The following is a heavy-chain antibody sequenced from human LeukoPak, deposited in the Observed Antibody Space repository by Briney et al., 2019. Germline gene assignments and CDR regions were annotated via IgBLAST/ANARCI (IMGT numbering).Heavy chain of an antibody. J-gene: IGHJ4*02. CDR1: GFIFSSYA. Sequence: GGSLRLSCAGSGFIFSSYAMSWVRQAPGKGLEWVSGISGRGGNTYVADSVKGRFTISRDNSKNTLYVQMNSLRGEDTAVYYCAKGLITGSSVHWGQGTLVTVSS. D-gene: IGHD5/OR15-5a*01. CDR2: ISGRGGNT. CDR3: AKGLITGSSVH. V-gene: IGHV3-23*01.